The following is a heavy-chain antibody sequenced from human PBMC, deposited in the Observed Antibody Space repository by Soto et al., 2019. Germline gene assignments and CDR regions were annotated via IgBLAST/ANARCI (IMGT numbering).Heavy chain of an antibody. V-gene: IGHV1-69*01. D-gene: IGHD2-2*01. CDR2: IIPIFGTA. J-gene: IGHJ4*02. Sequence: QVQLVQSGAEVKKPGSSVKVSCKASGGTFSSYAISWVRQAPGQGLEWMGVIIPIFGTANYAQKFQSRVTITADESTSTAYMELSSLRSEDTDVYYCARVEVRRWSTSRWDFDYWGQGTLVTVSS. CDR3: ARVEVRRWSTSRWDFDY. CDR1: GGTFSSYA.